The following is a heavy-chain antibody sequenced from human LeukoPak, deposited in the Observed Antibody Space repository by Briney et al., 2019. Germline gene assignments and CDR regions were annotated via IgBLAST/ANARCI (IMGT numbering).Heavy chain of an antibody. D-gene: IGHD6-13*01. V-gene: IGHV1-69*06. CDR3: ARMLGASSWYSLDY. CDR1: GGTFSSYA. Sequence: SVKVSCKASGGTFSSYAISWVRQAPGQGLEWMGGIIPIFGTANYAQKFQGRVTITANKSTSTAYMELSSLRSEDTAVYYCARMLGASSWYSLDYWGQGTLVTVSS. CDR2: IIPIFGTA. J-gene: IGHJ4*02.